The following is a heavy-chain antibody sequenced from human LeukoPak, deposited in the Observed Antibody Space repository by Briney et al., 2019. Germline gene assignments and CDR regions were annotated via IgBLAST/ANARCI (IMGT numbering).Heavy chain of an antibody. CDR1: GGSFSGYY. Sequence: PSETLSLTCAVYGGSFSGYYWSWIRQPPGKGLEWIGEINHSGSTNYNPSLKSRVTISVDTSKNQFSLKLSSVTAADTAVYYCARTPAVAGAEDYWGQGTLVTVSS. V-gene: IGHV4-34*01. D-gene: IGHD6-19*01. CDR2: INHSGST. CDR3: ARTPAVAGAEDY. J-gene: IGHJ4*02.